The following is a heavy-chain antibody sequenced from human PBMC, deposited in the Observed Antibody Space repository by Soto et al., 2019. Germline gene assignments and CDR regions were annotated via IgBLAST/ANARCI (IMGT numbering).Heavy chain of an antibody. D-gene: IGHD5-18*01. V-gene: IGHV3-74*01. CDR3: AKREGNTYGLFH. CDR2: IKTDGSST. CDR1: GFRFSDYW. Sequence: EVQLVQSGGGLVQPGGSLRLSCAASGFRFSDYWIHWVRQTPGKGLEWVSRIKTDGSSTDYADSVKGRFTISRDNAKSTLYLQINSLSAEDTAVYYCAKREGNTYGLFHWGQGTLVTVSS. J-gene: IGHJ4*02.